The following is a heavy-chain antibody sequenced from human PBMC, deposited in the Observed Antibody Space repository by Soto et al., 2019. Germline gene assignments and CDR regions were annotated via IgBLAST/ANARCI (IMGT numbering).Heavy chain of an antibody. Sequence: SETLSLTCTASGGSISSSSYYWGWIRQPPGKGLEWIGSLYYSGRTSYNPSLKSRVTISVDTSKNQFSLKLSSVTAADTAVYYCARQYGDYPDDPYYYYYIDVCAKGTTVTVSS. CDR2: LYYSGRT. V-gene: IGHV4-39*01. CDR3: ARQYGDYPDDPYYYYYIDV. CDR1: GGSISSSSYY. D-gene: IGHD4-17*01. J-gene: IGHJ6*03.